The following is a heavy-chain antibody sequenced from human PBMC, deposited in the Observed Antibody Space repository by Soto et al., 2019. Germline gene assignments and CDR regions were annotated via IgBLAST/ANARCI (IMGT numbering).Heavy chain of an antibody. D-gene: IGHD2-21*01. CDR3: ARDLTDLRDGYPSRWFDP. CDR2: INPSGGST. V-gene: IGHV1-46*01. J-gene: IGHJ5*02. CDR1: GYTFTSYY. Sequence: ASVKVSCKASGYTFTSYYMHWVRQAPGQGLEWMGIINPSGGSTSYAQKFQGRVTMTRDTSTSTVYMELSSLRSEDTAVYYCARDLTDLRDGYPSRWFDPWGQGTLVTVSS.